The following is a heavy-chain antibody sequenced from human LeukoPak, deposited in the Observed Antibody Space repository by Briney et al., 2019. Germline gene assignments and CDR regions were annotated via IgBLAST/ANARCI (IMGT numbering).Heavy chain of an antibody. CDR2: RNPNRGNT. V-gene: IGHV1-8*01. CDR3: ARGGPNYALDS. J-gene: IGHJ4*02. CDR1: VYTFTSYD. Sequence: GASVNVSYKGSVYTFTSYDINWVRQATAQGLECVGGRNPNRGNTGYAQKFQGRVTMTRNTSISTAHMELSSLRSEDTAVYYCARGGPNYALDSWGQGTLVTVSS. D-gene: IGHD3-3*01.